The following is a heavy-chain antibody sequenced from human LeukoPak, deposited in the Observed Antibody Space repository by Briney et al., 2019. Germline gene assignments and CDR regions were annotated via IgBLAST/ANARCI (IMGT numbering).Heavy chain of an antibody. CDR2: IYYRGST. J-gene: IGHJ4*02. CDR1: GGPLTSYY. V-gene: IGHV4-59*01. D-gene: IGHD1-26*01. Sequence: SETLSLTCAVSGGPLTSYYWTWIRQPPGKGLEWIGFIYYRGSTNYNPSLESRVTISIDPSKNQFSLKLSSVTAADTAVYYCARCELEGGSSGGFDYWGQGTLVTVSS. CDR3: ARCELEGGSSGGFDY.